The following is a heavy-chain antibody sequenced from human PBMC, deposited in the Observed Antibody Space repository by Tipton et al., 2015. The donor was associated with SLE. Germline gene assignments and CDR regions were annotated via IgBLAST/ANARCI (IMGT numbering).Heavy chain of an antibody. J-gene: IGHJ6*02. CDR1: GLTFDDYA. CDR2: ITWNSGSI. Sequence: SLRLSCAASGLTFDDYAMTWVRQAPGKGLEWVSGITWNSGSIGYADSVKGRFTISRDNAKNSLYLQMNSLRAEDTALYYCAKGADSNYYYYGMDVWGQGTTVTVSS. CDR3: AKGADSNYYYYGMDV. V-gene: IGHV3-9*01. D-gene: IGHD4-11*01.